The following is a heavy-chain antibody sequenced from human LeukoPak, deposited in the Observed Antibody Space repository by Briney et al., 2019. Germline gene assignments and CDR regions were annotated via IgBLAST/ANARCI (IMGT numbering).Heavy chain of an antibody. Sequence: ASVKVSCKASGYTFTSYDINWVRQATGQGLEWMGWVNPNSGNIGYAQKFQGRVTMTRNTSISTAYMELSSLRSEDTAVYYCARTRSSSSGVDYWGQGTLVTVSS. CDR3: ARTRSSSSGVDY. D-gene: IGHD6-6*01. CDR1: GYTFTSYD. J-gene: IGHJ4*02. CDR2: VNPNSGNI. V-gene: IGHV1-8*01.